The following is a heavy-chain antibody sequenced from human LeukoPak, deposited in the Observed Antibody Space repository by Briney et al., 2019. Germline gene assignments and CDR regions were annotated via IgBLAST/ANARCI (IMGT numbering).Heavy chain of an antibody. V-gene: IGHV3-33*06. CDR2: IWYDGSNK. CDR1: GFTFSSYG. Sequence: PGGSLRLSCAASGFTFSSYGMHWVRQAPGKGLEWVAVIWYDGSNKYYADYVKGRFTISRDNSKNTLYLRMNRLRAEDTAVYYCAKGRRPMGRGYYFDYWGQGNLVTVSS. J-gene: IGHJ4*02. D-gene: IGHD3-10*01. CDR3: AKGRRPMGRGYYFDY.